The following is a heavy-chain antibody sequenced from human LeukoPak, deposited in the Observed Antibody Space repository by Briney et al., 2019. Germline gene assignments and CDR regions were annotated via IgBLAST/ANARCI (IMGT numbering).Heavy chain of an antibody. CDR1: GFIFRSHG. CDR2: ISPGGNTI. D-gene: IGHD4-17*01. J-gene: IGHJ4*02. V-gene: IGHV3-48*04. CDR3: ARVRGPTVTTMYFDY. Sequence: PGGSLRLSCAGSGFIFRSHGMIWVRQAPGGGLEWVSYISPGGNTIYYADSMKGRFTVSRDDAKNSLSLHMNSLRAEDTAVYYCARVRGPTVTTMYFDYWRQGTLVTVSS.